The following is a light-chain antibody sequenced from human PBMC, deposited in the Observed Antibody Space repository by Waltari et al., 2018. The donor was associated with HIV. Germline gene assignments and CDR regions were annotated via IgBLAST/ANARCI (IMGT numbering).Light chain of an antibody. J-gene: IGKJ3*01. CDR3: QQYDSYPRA. CDR1: QGISSY. V-gene: IGKV1-8*01. CDR2: AAS. Sequence: AIRMTQYPSSFSASTGDRVTITRRASQGISSYLAWYQQKPGKAPKLLIYAASTLQSGVPSRFSGSGSGTDCTLTISCLQSEDVATYYCQQYDSYPRAFGPGTKVDIK.